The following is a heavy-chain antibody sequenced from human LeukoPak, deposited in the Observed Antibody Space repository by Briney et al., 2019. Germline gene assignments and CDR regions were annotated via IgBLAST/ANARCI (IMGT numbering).Heavy chain of an antibody. CDR3: AKTPYYTVWYPFDY. Sequence: GGSLRLSCAASGFTFSSYAMSWVRQAPGKGLEWVSIVTGSGDSTYYADSVRGRFTISRDNSKNTLHLQMNSLRAEDTAVYYCAKTPYYTVWYPFDYWGQGTLVTVSS. CDR2: VTGSGDST. J-gene: IGHJ4*02. V-gene: IGHV3-23*01. D-gene: IGHD3-10*01. CDR1: GFTFSSYA.